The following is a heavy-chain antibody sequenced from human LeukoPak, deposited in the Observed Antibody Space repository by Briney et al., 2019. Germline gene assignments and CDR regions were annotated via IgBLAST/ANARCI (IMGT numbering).Heavy chain of an antibody. V-gene: IGHV3-48*04. Sequence: GGSLRLSCAASGFTFSSYSMNWVRQAPGKGLEWVSYISSSSSTIYYADSVKGRFTISRDNAKNSLHLEMNSLRAEDTAVYYCARDKIVGATHFDSWGQGTLVTVSS. CDR3: ARDKIVGATHFDS. CDR1: GFTFSSYS. J-gene: IGHJ4*02. D-gene: IGHD1-26*01. CDR2: ISSSSSTI.